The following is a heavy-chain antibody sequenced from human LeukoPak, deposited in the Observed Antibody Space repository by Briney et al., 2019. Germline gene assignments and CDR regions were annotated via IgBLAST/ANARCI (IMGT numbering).Heavy chain of an antibody. J-gene: IGHJ3*01. V-gene: IGHV1-2*02. Sequence: GASVIISCKASGYIFSGYYIHWVRQAPGQGLEWMGCIKPKSGGTNYAQKFQGRVTMSGDTSISTAYLDLSSLTSDDTAVYFCAHSSYDLDAFDFWGQGTIVSVSS. CDR2: IKPKSGGT. CDR3: AHSSYDLDAFDF. CDR1: GYIFSGYY. D-gene: IGHD5-12*01.